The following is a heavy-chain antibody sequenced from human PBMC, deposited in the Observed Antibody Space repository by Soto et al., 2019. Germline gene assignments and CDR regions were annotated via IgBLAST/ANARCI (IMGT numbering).Heavy chain of an antibody. V-gene: IGHV3-23*01. CDR3: AKDLNCISTSCYLGGYYYYGMDV. D-gene: IGHD2-2*01. J-gene: IGHJ6*02. CDR1: GFTFSSYA. Sequence: GGSLRLSCAASGFTFSSYAMSWVRQAPGKGLEWVSAISGSGGSTYYADSVKGRFTISRDNSKNTLYLQMNSLRAEDTAVYYCAKDLNCISTSCYLGGYYYYGMDVWGQGTTVTVSS. CDR2: ISGSGGST.